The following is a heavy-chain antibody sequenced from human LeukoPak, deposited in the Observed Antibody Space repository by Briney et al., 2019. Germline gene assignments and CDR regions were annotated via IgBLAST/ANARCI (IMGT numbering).Heavy chain of an antibody. Sequence: APVKVSCKTSGYTFTDSYIHWVRQAPGQGLEWMGRINPNSGDPNYPQKFQGRVTMTRDTSISTAYMEMSSLTSDDTAVYYCARSARHCNNGVCFTDYYIDLWGKGTTVIVSS. D-gene: IGHD2-8*01. CDR1: GYTFTDSY. CDR2: INPNSGDP. V-gene: IGHV1-2*06. J-gene: IGHJ6*03. CDR3: ARSARHCNNGVCFTDYYIDL.